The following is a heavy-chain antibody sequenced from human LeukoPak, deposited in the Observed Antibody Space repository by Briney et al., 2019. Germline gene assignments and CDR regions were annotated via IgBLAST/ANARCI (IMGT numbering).Heavy chain of an antibody. J-gene: IGHJ6*03. V-gene: IGHV4-4*02. D-gene: IGHD4-23*01. CDR2: IYHSGTT. Sequence: GSLRLSCAASGFTFSSYEMNWVRQAPGKGMEWLGEIYHSGTTNYNPSLKSRVTIPEDKSKNQFSLKVSSVTAADTAVYYCARQVGTSEVYYYYMDVWGKGTTVTVSS. CDR1: GFTFSSYEM. CDR3: ARQVGTSEVYYYYMDV.